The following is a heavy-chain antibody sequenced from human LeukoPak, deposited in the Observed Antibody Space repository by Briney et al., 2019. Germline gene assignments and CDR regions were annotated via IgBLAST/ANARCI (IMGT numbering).Heavy chain of an antibody. D-gene: IGHD2-2*01. Sequence: GGSLRLSCDASGFTFSTYAMSWVRQAPGEGLEWVSGLSGSGGSTWYADSVKGRFTISRDNSKNTVHLHMNSLRAEDTAVYYCAKFEGLCGSANTCYHFDCWGQGTLVTVSS. CDR2: LSGSGGST. CDR1: GFTFSTYA. V-gene: IGHV3-23*01. J-gene: IGHJ4*02. CDR3: AKFEGLCGSANTCYHFDC.